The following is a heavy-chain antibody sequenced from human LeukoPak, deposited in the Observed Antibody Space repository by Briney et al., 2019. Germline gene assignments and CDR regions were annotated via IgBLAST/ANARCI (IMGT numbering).Heavy chain of an antibody. CDR3: ARNKSTVTTSRHDAFDI. J-gene: IGHJ3*02. Sequence: ASETLSLTCAVSGYSISSDYYWGWIRQPPGKGLEWIGSIYQSVSTYYNPSLKSRVTISVDTSKNQFSLKLSSVTAADTAVYYCARNKSTVTTSRHDAFDIWGQGTMVTVSS. CDR1: GYSISSDYY. V-gene: IGHV4-38-2*01. CDR2: IYQSVST. D-gene: IGHD4-17*01.